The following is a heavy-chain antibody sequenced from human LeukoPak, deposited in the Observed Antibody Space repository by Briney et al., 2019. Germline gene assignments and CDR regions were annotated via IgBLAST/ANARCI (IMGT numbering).Heavy chain of an antibody. CDR1: GFTFSSYA. D-gene: IGHD1-26*01. CDR3: AREFSGSYDEGMDV. V-gene: IGHV3-23*01. Sequence: GGSLRLSCAASGFTFSSYAMSWVRQAPGKGLEWVSAISGSGGSTYYADSVKGRFTISRDNAKNSLYLQMNSLRAEDTAVYYCAREFSGSYDEGMDVWGQGTTVTVSS. J-gene: IGHJ6*02. CDR2: ISGSGGST.